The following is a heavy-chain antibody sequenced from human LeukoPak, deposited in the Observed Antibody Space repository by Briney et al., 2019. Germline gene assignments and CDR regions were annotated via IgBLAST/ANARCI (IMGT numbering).Heavy chain of an antibody. CDR2: INHSGST. J-gene: IGHJ6*03. V-gene: IGHV4-34*01. CDR1: GGSFSGYY. CDR3: ARGRTPLLRAYYYYYNYMDV. D-gene: IGHD2/OR15-2a*01. Sequence: SETLSLTCAVYGGSFSGYYWSWIRQPPGKGLEWIGEINHSGSTNYNPSLKSRVTISVDTSKNQFSLKLSSVTAADTAVYYCARGRTPLLRAYYYYYNYMDVWGKGTTVTVSS.